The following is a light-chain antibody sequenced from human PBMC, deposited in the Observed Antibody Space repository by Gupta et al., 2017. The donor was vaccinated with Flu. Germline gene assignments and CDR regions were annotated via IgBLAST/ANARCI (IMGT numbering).Light chain of an antibody. CDR1: SSDVDDLDS. CDR2: NVI. CDR3: SSFTSHNTYV. J-gene: IGLJ1*01. V-gene: IGLV2-14*03. Sequence: NTVTCTGGSSDVDDLDSVSWFQQHPGEAPKLIIYNVIGRPAGVSNRFSGSKSGNTASLTISGLQPEDEADYYCSSFTSHNTYVFGTGTKVTVL.